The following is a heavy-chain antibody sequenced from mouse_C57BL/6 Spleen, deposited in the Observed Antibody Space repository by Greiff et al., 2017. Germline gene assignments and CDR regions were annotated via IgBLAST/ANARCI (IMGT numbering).Heavy chain of an antibody. CDR2: ILPGSGST. Sequence: VQLQQSGAELMKPGASVKLSCKATGYTFTGYWIEWVKQRPGHGLEWIGEILPGSGSTNYNEKFKGKATFTADTSSNTAYMQLSSLTTEDSAIYYCASFYYDYDDGVPWFAYWGQGTLVTVSA. CDR1: GYTFTGYW. V-gene: IGHV1-9*01. D-gene: IGHD2-4*01. CDR3: ASFYYDYDDGVPWFAY. J-gene: IGHJ3*01.